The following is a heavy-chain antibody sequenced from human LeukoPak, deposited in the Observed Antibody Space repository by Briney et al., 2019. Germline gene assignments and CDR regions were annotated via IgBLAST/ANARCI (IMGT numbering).Heavy chain of an antibody. CDR1: GIIFSSYA. Sequence: GGSLRLSCAASGIIFSSYAMSWVRQAPGKGLEWVSSINASGGRTYYADSVKGRFTISRDNSKNTLYLQMNSLRAEDTAVYYCAKPYYYDSSGYYLYFDYWGQGTLVTVSS. CDR2: INASGGRT. D-gene: IGHD3-22*01. CDR3: AKPYYYDSSGYYLYFDY. J-gene: IGHJ4*02. V-gene: IGHV3-23*01.